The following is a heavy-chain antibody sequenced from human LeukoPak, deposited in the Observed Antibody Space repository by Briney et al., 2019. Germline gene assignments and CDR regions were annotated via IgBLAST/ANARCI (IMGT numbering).Heavy chain of an antibody. J-gene: IGHJ5*02. D-gene: IGHD4-17*01. CDR2: IYYSGST. CDR3: ARETLTTSRWFDP. V-gene: IGHV4-30-4*01. Sequence: SQTVSLTCTVSGDSISSGAYAWTWIRQPPGKGLEWIGYIYYSGSTYYNPSLKSRVTISVDTSKNQFSLKLSSVTAADTAVYYCARETLTTSRWFDPWGQGTLVTVSS. CDR1: GDSISSGAYA.